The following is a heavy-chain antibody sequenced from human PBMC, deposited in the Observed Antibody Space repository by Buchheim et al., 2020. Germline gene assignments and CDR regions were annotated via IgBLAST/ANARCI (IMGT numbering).Heavy chain of an antibody. CDR2: ISTNTGNP. V-gene: IGHV7-4-1*02. J-gene: IGHJ2*01. CDR3: SRNVLIPGIAAAGGDWYFDL. CDR1: GYTFTSYA. D-gene: IGHD6-13*01. Sequence: QVQLVQSGSELKKPGASVKVSCKASGYTFTSYAMNWVRQAPGQGLEWMGWISTNTGNPTYAQGFTGRFVFSLDTSVSTAYLQISSLKAEDTAVDYCSRNVLIPGIAAAGGDWYFDLWGRGTL.